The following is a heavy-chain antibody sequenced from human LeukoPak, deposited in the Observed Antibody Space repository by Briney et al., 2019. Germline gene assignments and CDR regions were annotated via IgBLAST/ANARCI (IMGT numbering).Heavy chain of an antibody. CDR2: VYYSGNT. CDR3: ASGPESYYFDY. J-gene: IGHJ4*02. V-gene: IGHV4-59*01. CDR1: GGSISTYY. Sequence: SETLSPTCSVSGGSISTYYYSWIRQPPGKGLEWIGYVYYSGNTNYNPSLKSRVTISLDTSKNQLSLKMTSVTAADTAMYYCASGPESYYFDYWGQGTLVTVSS.